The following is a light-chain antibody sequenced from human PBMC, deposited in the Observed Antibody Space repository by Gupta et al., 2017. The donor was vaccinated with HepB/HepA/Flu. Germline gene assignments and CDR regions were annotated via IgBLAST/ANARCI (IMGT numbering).Light chain of an antibody. CDR3: AAWDDSLQAWV. J-gene: IGLJ3*02. CDR1: SSHIGRNP. CDR2: SNN. V-gene: IGLV1-44*01. Sequence: QSVLTQPPSASGTPGQRVTSPCSGSSSHIGRNPVIWYQQLPGTAPKLLIYSNNQRPSGFSDRLSGSKSDTSASLAIGGLQSEDEADYSCAAWDDSLQAWVFGRGTKLTVL.